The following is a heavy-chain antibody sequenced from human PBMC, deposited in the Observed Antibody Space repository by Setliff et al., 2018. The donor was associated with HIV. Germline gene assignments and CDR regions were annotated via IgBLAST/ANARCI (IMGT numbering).Heavy chain of an antibody. Sequence: PSETLSLTCIVSDASIKSHYWSWVRQSPGKGLEWTGYISYSGHIDYNPSLRSRVTISLDASKNQFSLKMTSAIAADTAVYYCARDRRTHELLRGQPYYYHMDVWGKGTTVTVSS. D-gene: IGHD2-15*01. CDR3: ARDRRTHELLRGQPYYYHMDV. CDR1: DASIKSHY. V-gene: IGHV4-59*11. J-gene: IGHJ6*03. CDR2: ISYSGHI.